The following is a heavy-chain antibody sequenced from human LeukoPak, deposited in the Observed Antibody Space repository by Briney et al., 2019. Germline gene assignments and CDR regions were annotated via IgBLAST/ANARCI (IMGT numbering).Heavy chain of an antibody. V-gene: IGHV1-18*01. CDR3: GRGDDAFDI. CDR1: GYTFTSYG. Sequence: ASVKVSCKASGYTFTSYGISWVRQAPGQGLEWMGWISVYNGNTNYAQKVQGRVTMTTDTSTTTVYMELRNLRSDDTAVYYCGRGDDAFDIWGQGTMVTVSS. CDR2: ISVYNGNT. J-gene: IGHJ3*02.